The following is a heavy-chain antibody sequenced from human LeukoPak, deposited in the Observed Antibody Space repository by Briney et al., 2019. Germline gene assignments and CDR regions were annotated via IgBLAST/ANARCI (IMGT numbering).Heavy chain of an antibody. D-gene: IGHD6-19*01. CDR3: ARDLADSSGWDNLDY. V-gene: IGHV4-59*01. J-gene: IGHJ4*02. CDR2: IYYSGSA. Sequence: SQTLSLTCTVSGGSISSYYWSWIRQPPGKGLEWVGYIYYSGSANYNPSLKSRVPISVATSKSQSSLQLSSVTAADTAVYYCARDLADSSGWDNLDYWGQGTLVTVSS. CDR1: GGSISSYY.